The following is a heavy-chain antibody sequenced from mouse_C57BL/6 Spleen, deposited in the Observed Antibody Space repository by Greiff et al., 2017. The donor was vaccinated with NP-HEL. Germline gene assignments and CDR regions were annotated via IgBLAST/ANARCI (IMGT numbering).Heavy chain of an antibody. CDR3: AVEDYGGRFAY. D-gene: IGHD2-4*01. CDR2: INPGSGGT. V-gene: IGHV1-54*01. CDR1: GYAFTNYL. Sequence: LVESGAELVRPGTSVKVSCKASGYAFTNYLIEWVKQRPGQGLEWIGVINPGSGGTNYNEKFKGKATLTADKSSSTAYMQLSSLTSEDSAVYFCAVEDYGGRFAYWGQGTLVTVSA. J-gene: IGHJ3*01.